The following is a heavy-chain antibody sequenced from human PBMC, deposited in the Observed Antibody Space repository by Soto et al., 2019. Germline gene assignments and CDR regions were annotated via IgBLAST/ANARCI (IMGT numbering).Heavy chain of an antibody. J-gene: IGHJ5*02. CDR3: ARGCCIWFDP. V-gene: IGHV1-69*01. D-gene: IGHD2-8*01. CDR2: IIPICGTA. CDR1: GCTFNSYA. Sequence: QVQLVQSGAEVKKPGSSVKVSCKASGCTFNSYAISWVLQAPGQGLEWMGGIIPICGTANYAQKFQGRVTITADESTSTAHMELSSLRSEDTAVYYCARGCCIWFDPWGQGTLVNVSS.